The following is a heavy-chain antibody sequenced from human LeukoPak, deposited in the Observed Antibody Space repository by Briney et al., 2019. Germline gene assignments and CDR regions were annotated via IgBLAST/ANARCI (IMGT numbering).Heavy chain of an antibody. CDR3: ARLIRRGWGGATFDY. D-gene: IGHD1-26*01. J-gene: IGHJ4*02. CDR2: IDPIDSYT. Sequence: GESLKISCKGSGYSFATYWISWVRQMPGKGLEWMGRIDPIDSYTNYSPSFQGHVTISVDKSISTAYLQWSSLKASDTAMYYCARLIRRGWGGATFDYWGQGTLVTVSS. CDR1: GYSFATYW. V-gene: IGHV5-10-1*01.